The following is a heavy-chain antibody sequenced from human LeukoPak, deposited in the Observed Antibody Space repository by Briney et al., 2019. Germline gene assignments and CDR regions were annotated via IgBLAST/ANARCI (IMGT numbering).Heavy chain of an antibody. CDR2: ISSSSSYI. CDR3: AKGGAEADNYWYFDL. J-gene: IGHJ2*01. Sequence: GGSLRLSCAASGFTFSSYSMNWVRQAPGKGLEWVSSISSSSSYIYYADSVKDRFTISRDNAKNSLYLQMNSLRPEDTALYYCAKGGAEADNYWYFDLWGRGTLVTVSS. CDR1: GFTFSSYS. V-gene: IGHV3-21*04. D-gene: IGHD6-13*01.